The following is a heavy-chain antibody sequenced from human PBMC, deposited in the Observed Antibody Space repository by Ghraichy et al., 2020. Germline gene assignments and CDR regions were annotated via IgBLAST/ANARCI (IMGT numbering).Heavy chain of an antibody. J-gene: IGHJ5*02. Sequence: SETLSLTCAVYGGSFSGYYWSWIRQPPGKGLEWIGEINHSGSTNYNPSLKSRVTISVDTSKNQFSLKLSSVTAADTAVYYCARAPRYGSIYCSGGSCYSRWFDPWGQGTLVTVSS. CDR2: INHSGST. D-gene: IGHD2-15*01. V-gene: IGHV4-34*01. CDR3: ARAPRYGSIYCSGGSCYSRWFDP. CDR1: GGSFSGYY.